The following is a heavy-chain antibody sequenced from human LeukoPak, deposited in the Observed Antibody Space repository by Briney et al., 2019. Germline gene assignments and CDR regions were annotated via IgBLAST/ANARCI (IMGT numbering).Heavy chain of an antibody. CDR2: ISAYNGNT. CDR1: GYTFTSYG. V-gene: IGHV1-18*01. CDR3: ARGLETDTIAPEDSAYYYYGMDV. D-gene: IGHD3-10*01. J-gene: IGHJ6*02. Sequence: ASVKVSCKASGYTFTSYGISWVRQAPGQGLEWMGWISAYNGNTNYAQKFQGRVTITADESTSTAYMELSSLRSEDTAVYYCARGLETDTIAPEDSAYYYYGMDVWGQGTTVTVSS.